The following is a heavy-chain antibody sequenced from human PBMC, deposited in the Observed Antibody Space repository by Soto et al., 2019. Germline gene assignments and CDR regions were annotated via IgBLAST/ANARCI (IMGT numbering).Heavy chain of an antibody. CDR1: GGSISSYY. J-gene: IGHJ4*02. V-gene: IGHV4-59*01. CDR2: IYYSGST. Sequence: SETLSLTCTVSGGSISSYYWSWIRQPPGKGLEWIGYIYYSGSTNYNPSLKSRVTISVDTSKNQFSLKLSSVTAADTAVYYCARLIAAAGGFEYWGQGTLVTVSS. CDR3: ARLIAAAGGFEY. D-gene: IGHD6-13*01.